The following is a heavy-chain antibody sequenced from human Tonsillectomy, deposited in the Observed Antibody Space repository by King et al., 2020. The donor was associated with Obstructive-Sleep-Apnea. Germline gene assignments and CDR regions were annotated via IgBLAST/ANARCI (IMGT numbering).Heavy chain of an antibody. Sequence: QLQESGPGLVKPSQTLSLTCTVSGGSISSGGYYWSWIRQHPGKCLEWIGYIYYSGSTYSNPSLNSRVTISVDTSKNQFSLKLSSVTAADTAVYYCARTLPYDSSGYPFDYWGQGTLVTVSS. D-gene: IGHD3-22*01. J-gene: IGHJ4*02. V-gene: IGHV4-31*03. CDR3: ARTLPYDSSGYPFDY. CDR2: IYYSGST. CDR1: GGSISSGGYY.